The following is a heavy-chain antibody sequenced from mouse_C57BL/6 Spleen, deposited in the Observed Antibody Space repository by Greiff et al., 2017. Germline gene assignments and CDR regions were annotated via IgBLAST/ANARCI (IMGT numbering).Heavy chain of an antibody. CDR1: GFTFSSYA. J-gene: IGHJ4*01. CDR2: ISDGGSYT. V-gene: IGHV5-4*01. CDR3: ARDEEYYAMDY. Sequence: EVKLMESGGGLVKPGGSLKLSCAASGFTFSSYAMSWVRQTPEKRLEWVATISDGGSYTYYPDNVKGRFTISRDNAKNNLYLQMSHLKSEDTAMYYCARDEEYYAMDYWGQGTSVTVSS.